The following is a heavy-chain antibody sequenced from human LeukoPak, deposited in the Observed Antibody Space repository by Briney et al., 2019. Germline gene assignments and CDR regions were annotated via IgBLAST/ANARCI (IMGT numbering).Heavy chain of an antibody. CDR2: INPNSGDT. Sequence: ASVNVSCKASGYTFTGYYMHWVRQAPGQGLEWMGWINPNSGDTNYAQKFQDRVTMTRDTSIRTAYMELSRLRSDDTAVYYCARTITVADYWGQGTLVTVSS. J-gene: IGHJ4*02. CDR1: GYTFTGYY. CDR3: ARTITVADY. D-gene: IGHD6-19*01. V-gene: IGHV1-2*02.